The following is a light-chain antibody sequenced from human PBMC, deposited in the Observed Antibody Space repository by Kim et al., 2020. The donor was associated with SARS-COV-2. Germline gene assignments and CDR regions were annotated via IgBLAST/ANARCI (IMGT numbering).Light chain of an antibody. CDR1: QSVTSNY. CDR3: QQNGRSPIT. J-gene: IGKJ5*01. Sequence: EIVLTQSPGTLSLSPGERATLSCRASQSVTSNYLAWYQQTPGQAPRLLIYGASSSATGTPDRCSGSGSGTDFTLTISRLEPEDFAVYYCQQNGRSPITFGEGTRLEIK. CDR2: GAS. V-gene: IGKV3-20*01.